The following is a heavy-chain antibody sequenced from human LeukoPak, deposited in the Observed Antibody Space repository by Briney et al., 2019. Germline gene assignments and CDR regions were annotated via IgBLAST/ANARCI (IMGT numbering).Heavy chain of an antibody. J-gene: IGHJ2*01. CDR2: IYYSGST. Sequence: SETLSLTCAVYGGSFRGYYWSWIRQPPGKGLEWIGHIYYSGSTNYNPSLKSRVTISVDTSKKQFSLKVRSVTAADTAVYYCARRDSPFDLWGRGTLVTVS. CDR1: GGSFRGYY. D-gene: IGHD3-22*01. CDR3: ARRDSPFDL. V-gene: IGHV4-59*01.